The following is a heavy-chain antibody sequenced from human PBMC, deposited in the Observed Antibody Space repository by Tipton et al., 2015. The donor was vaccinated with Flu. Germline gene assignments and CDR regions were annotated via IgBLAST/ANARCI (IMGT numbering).Heavy chain of an antibody. Sequence: LRLSCTASGDSMSSFYWSWIRQPAGKGLEWIGRIYSSGSTNYNPSLKSRVTMLVDTSKNQFSLKMSSVTAADTAVYYCARFSVRGESDYWGQGTLVTVSS. CDR3: ARFSVRGESDY. V-gene: IGHV4-4*07. D-gene: IGHD3-10*01. CDR1: GDSMSSFY. J-gene: IGHJ4*02. CDR2: IYSSGST.